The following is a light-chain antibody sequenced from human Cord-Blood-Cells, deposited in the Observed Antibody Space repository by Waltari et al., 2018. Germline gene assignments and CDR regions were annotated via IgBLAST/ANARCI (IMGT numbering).Light chain of an antibody. CDR2: WAS. Sequence: DIVMTQSPDSLAVSLGERVTINCKSSQSVLYSSNNKNYLAWYQQKPGQHPKLLIYWASTRESGVPDRFSGSGSGTDFTLTISSLQAEDVAVYYCQQYYSTPWTFGQGTKVEIK. J-gene: IGKJ1*01. CDR3: QQYYSTPWT. V-gene: IGKV4-1*01. CDR1: QSVLYSSNNKNY.